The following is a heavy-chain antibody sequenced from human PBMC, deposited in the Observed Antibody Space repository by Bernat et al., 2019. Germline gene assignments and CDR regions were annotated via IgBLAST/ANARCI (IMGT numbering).Heavy chain of an antibody. CDR3: ARRRSCDVDSCKDRDLDY. J-gene: IGHJ4*02. CDR2: ISSDGKIT. CDR1: GFTFGTYW. V-gene: IGHV3-74*01. Sequence: EVQLVESGGALVQPGQSLRLSCVASGFTFGTYWMHWVRQAPGKGLVWVSRISSDGKITNYADSVKGRFTISRDNAENTLYLQMNSLRAEDTAIYYCARRRSCDVDSCKDRDLDYWGQGTLLTVSS. D-gene: IGHD2-21*02.